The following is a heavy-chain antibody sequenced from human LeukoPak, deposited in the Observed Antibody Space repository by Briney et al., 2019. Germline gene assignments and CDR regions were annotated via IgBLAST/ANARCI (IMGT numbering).Heavy chain of an antibody. CDR1: GGSISSYY. Sequence: SETLSLTCTVSGGSISSYYWSWIRQPPGKGLEWIGYIYTSGSTNYNPSLKSRVTISVDTSKNQFSLKLSSVTAADTAMYYCARDGPAEMVEYDYWGQGTLVTVSS. CDR3: ARDGPAEMVEYDY. CDR2: IYTSGST. D-gene: IGHD5-24*01. J-gene: IGHJ4*02. V-gene: IGHV4-4*09.